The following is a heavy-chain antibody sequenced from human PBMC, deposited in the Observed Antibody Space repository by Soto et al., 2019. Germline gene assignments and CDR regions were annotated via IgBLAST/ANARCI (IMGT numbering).Heavy chain of an antibody. D-gene: IGHD3-9*01. V-gene: IGHV5-51*01. CDR2: IYPGDSDT. Sequence: PGESLKISCKGSGYSFTSYWIGWVRQMPGKGLEWMGIIYPGDSDTRYSPSFQGQVTISADKSISNAYLQWINLNASDTAFYYFSEHPHNDFLTGFPYNGGQGPLFTASS. J-gene: IGHJ4*02. CDR1: GYSFTSYW. CDR3: SEHPHNDFLTGFPYN.